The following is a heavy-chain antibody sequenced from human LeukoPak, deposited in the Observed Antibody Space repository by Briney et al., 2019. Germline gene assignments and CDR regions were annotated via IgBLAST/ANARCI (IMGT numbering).Heavy chain of an antibody. CDR2: MNPNSGNT. J-gene: IGHJ4*02. CDR1: GYTFTSYD. Sequence: GASVKVSCKASGYTFTSYDINWVRQATGQGLEWMGWMNPNSGNTGYAQKFQGRVTMTRNTSISTAYMELSSLRSEDTAVYYCATGWIFGVVMSGPTSFFDYWGQGTLVTVSS. D-gene: IGHD3-3*01. V-gene: IGHV1-8*01. CDR3: ATGWIFGVVMSGPTSFFDY.